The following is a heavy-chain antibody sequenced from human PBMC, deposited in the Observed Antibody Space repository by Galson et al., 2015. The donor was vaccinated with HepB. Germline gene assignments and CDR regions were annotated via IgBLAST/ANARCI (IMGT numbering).Heavy chain of an antibody. CDR1: GFSFDSYA. CDR2: IRGGGGIT. CDR3: AKDPDFDFYRGKSTTFDD. Sequence: SLRLSCAASGFSFDSYAMSWVRQAPGKGLEWVSTIRGGGGITYYADSVRGRFTISRDNSKNTLYLQMNSLRVEDTAIYYCAKDPDFDFYRGKSTTFDDWGRGTLVTVSS. D-gene: IGHD3-3*01. V-gene: IGHV3-23*01. J-gene: IGHJ4*02.